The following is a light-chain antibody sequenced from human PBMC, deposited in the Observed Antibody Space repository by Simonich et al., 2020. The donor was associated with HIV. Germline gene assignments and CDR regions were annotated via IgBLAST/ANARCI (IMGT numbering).Light chain of an antibody. J-gene: IGKJ4*01. V-gene: IGKV2-28*01. Sequence: IVMTQSPLSLPVTPGEPASISCRSSQSLLHSNGYNYLDWYLQKPGQSPQLLIYLGSNRSSGVPDRFSGSGSGTDFTLKISRVEAEDVGVYDCMQALQTPATFGGGTKVEIK. CDR3: MQALQTPAT. CDR1: QSLLHSNGYNY. CDR2: LGS.